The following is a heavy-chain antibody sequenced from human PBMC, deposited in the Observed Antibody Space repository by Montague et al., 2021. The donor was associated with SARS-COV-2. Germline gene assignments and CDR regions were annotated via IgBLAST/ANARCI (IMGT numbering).Heavy chain of an antibody. CDR2: INRSGST. J-gene: IGHJ6*02. Sequence: SETLSLTCAVYGGSFSGYYWSWIRQPPGKGLEWIGEINRSGSTNYNPSLKSRATISVDTSKSQFSLKLSSVTAADTAVYYCARVRYYGSGTSLGMDVWGQGTTVTVSS. D-gene: IGHD3-10*01. CDR1: GGSFSGYY. V-gene: IGHV4-34*01. CDR3: ARVRYYGSGTSLGMDV.